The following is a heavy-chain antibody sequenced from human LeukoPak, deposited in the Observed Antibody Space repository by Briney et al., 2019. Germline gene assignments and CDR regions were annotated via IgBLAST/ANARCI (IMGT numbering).Heavy chain of an antibody. V-gene: IGHV1-69*04. Sequence: SVTVSCKACGGTFSRYAISWLRQAPGQGREWMGRIIPILSIANYAQKFQGRVTITADKSTSTAYMELSSLRPEDTAVYYCARPGVAAAYYYYMDVWGKGTTVTISS. CDR3: ARPGVAAAYYYYMDV. CDR1: GGTFSRYA. J-gene: IGHJ6*03. D-gene: IGHD6-13*01. CDR2: IIPILSIA.